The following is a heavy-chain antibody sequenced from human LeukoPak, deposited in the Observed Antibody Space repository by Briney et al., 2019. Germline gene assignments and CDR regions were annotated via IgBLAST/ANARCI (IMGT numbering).Heavy chain of an antibody. D-gene: IGHD5-12*01. CDR3: AKDLANYYYYDMDV. CDR1: GFTFSSYG. V-gene: IGHV3-30*18. CDR2: ISYDGSNK. Sequence: GGSLRLSCAASGFTFSSYGMHWVRQAPGKGLEWVAVISYDGSNKYYADSVKGRFTISRDNSKNTLYLQMNSLRAEDTAVYYCAKDLANYYYYDMDVWGQGTTVTVSS. J-gene: IGHJ6*02.